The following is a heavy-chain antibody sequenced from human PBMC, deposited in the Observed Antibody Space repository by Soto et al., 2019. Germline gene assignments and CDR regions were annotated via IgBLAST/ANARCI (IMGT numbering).Heavy chain of an antibody. D-gene: IGHD1-1*01. V-gene: IGHV4-39*01. CDR3: ARLPGITTSRRDY. Sequence: SETLSLTCSVSGGSNSSPTYYWGWIRQPPGKGLEWIGSIYYSGSTYYSPSLKSRVTISVDTSKNQFSLKVSSVTAADTAVYYCARLPGITTSRRDYWGQGTLVTV. CDR1: GGSNSSPTYY. J-gene: IGHJ4*02. CDR2: IYYSGST.